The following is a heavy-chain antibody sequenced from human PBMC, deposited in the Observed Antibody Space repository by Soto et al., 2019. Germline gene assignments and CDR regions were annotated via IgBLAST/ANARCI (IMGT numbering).Heavy chain of an antibody. Sequence: GGSLSLSCAASGFTFSSYSMNWVRQAPGKGLEWVSSISSSSSYIYYADSVKGRFTISRDNAKNSLYLQMNSLRAEDTAVYYCAKDGGYSYGYLMDVWGQGTTVTVSS. CDR1: GFTFSSYS. J-gene: IGHJ6*02. CDR3: AKDGGYSYGYLMDV. V-gene: IGHV3-21*01. D-gene: IGHD5-18*01. CDR2: ISSSSSYI.